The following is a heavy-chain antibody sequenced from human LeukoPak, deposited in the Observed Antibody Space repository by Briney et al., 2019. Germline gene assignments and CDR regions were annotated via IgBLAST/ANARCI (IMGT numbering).Heavy chain of an antibody. CDR1: GGTFSSHA. V-gene: IGHV1-69*06. CDR3: ARGGGIQLWFPNY. D-gene: IGHD5-18*01. J-gene: IGHJ4*02. Sequence: GSSVKVSCKASGGTFSSHAISWVRRAPGEGLEWMGGIIPIFGTANYAQKFQGRVTITADKSTSTAYMELSSLRSEDTAVYYCARGGGIQLWFPNYWGQGTLVTVSS. CDR2: IIPIFGTA.